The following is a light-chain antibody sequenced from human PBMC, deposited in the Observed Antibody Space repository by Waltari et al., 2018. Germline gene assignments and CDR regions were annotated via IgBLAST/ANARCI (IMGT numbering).Light chain of an antibody. CDR1: QSVSYSPDNKNY. CDR3: QQYYIAPWT. CDR2: WAS. Sequence: DVVMTQSPDSLAVSLGERSTINFKSTQSVSYSPDNKNYLAWFQQKPVQPPKLLIYWASTRESGVHDRFTGSGSGTDFTLTINSLQAEDVAVYYCQQYYIAPWTFGQGSKVEIK. J-gene: IGKJ1*01. V-gene: IGKV4-1*01.